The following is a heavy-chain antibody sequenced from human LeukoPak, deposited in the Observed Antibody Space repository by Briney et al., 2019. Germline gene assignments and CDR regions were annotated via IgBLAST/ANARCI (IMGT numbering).Heavy chain of an antibody. CDR1: GCTFSSYA. D-gene: IGHD2-2*03. J-gene: IGHJ4*02. V-gene: IGHV1-69*06. CDR3: ARDPGDCSSTSCYLGRGY. Sequence: SVKVSCKASGCTFSSYAISWVRQAPGQGLEWMGGIIPIFGTANYAQKFQGRVTITADKSTSTAYMELSSLRSEDTAVYYCARDPGDCSSTSCYLGRGYWGQGTLVTVSS. CDR2: IIPIFGTA.